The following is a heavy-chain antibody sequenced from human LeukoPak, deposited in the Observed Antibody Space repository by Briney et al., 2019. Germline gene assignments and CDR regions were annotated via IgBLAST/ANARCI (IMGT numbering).Heavy chain of an antibody. V-gene: IGHV4-61*02. D-gene: IGHD3-22*01. CDR1: GGSINSGSYS. Sequence: SQTLSLTCTVSGGSINSGSYSWTWIRQPAGKGQGWIGRIHNSGSTDYTPSLKSRVTTLIDTSKNQFFLKLTSVTAADTAVYYCARADRSGYFGNVVAFDIWGQGTMVTVSS. CDR3: ARADRSGYFGNVVAFDI. CDR2: IHNSGST. J-gene: IGHJ3*02.